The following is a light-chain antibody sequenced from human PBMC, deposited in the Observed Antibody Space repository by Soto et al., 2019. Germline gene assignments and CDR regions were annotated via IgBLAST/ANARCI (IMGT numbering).Light chain of an antibody. J-gene: IGKJ1*01. CDR3: QQYHNWPA. CDR2: GAA. V-gene: IGKV3-15*01. CDR1: QTVSSN. Sequence: RVMTQSPATLSASPGEKIALSCRASQTVSSNLAWYQHKPGQAPRLLIYGAATRATGIPAGFSGSGSGTEFTLTISSLQSEDFAVYYCQQYHNWPAFGQGTKVEIK.